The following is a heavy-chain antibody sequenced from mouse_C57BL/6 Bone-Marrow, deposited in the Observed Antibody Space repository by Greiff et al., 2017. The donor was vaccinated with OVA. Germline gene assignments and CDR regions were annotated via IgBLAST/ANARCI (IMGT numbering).Heavy chain of an antibody. CDR1: GYTFTSYW. D-gene: IGHD1-1*01. CDR2: IHPNSGST. Sequence: QVQLQQPGAELVKPGASVKLSCKASGYTFTSYWMHWVKQRPGQGLEWIGMIHPNSGSTNYNEKFKSKATLTVDKSSSTAYMQLSSLTSEDSAVYYCAYYYGSSSWFAYWGQGTLVTVSA. J-gene: IGHJ3*01. V-gene: IGHV1-64*01. CDR3: AYYYGSSSWFAY.